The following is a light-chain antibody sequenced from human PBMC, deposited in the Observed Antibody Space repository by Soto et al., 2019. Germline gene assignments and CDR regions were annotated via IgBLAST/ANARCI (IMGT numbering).Light chain of an antibody. V-gene: IGKV1-5*03. CDR3: QQYKRSSPYT. CDR2: KAS. CDR1: QSISSW. Sequence: DIQMTQSPSTLSASVGDRVTITCRASQSISSWFAWYQQKPGKAPKLLIYKASSLESGVPSRFSGIESRTEFTLTISSLQPDDFATYYCQQYKRSSPYTFGQGTKLEIK. J-gene: IGKJ2*01.